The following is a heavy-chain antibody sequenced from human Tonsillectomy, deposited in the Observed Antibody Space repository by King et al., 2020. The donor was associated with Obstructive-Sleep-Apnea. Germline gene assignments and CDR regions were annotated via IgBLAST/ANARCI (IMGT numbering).Heavy chain of an antibody. CDR3: ARSDMLTGYGYFDY. Sequence: VQLQQWGAGLLKPSETLSLTCAVYGGSFSGYYWSWIRQPPGKGLEWIGGINHSGSTNYNPSLKSRVTISVDTSKNQFSLKLSSVTAADTAVYYCARSDMLTGYGYFDYWGQGTLVTVSS. CDR1: GGSFSGYY. V-gene: IGHV4-34*01. D-gene: IGHD3-9*01. CDR2: INHSGST. J-gene: IGHJ4*02.